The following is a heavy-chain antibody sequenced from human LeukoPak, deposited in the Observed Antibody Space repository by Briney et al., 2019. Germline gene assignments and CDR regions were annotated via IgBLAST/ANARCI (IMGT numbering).Heavy chain of an antibody. D-gene: IGHD3-10*01. J-gene: IGHJ4*02. V-gene: IGHV7-4-1*02. CDR1: GYTFTSCA. CDR2: INTNTGNP. CDR3: AREGYGSRIDY. Sequence: ASVKVSCKASGYTFTSCAMNWVRQAPGQGLEWMGWINTNTGNPTYAPGFTGRFVFSLDTSVSTAYLQISSLKAEDTAVYYCAREGYGSRIDYWGQGTLVTVSS.